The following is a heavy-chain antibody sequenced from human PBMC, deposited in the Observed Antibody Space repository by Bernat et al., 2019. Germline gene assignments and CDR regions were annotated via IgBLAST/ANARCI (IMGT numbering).Heavy chain of an antibody. V-gene: IGHV3-74*01. CDR3: VRGSGYYYFDY. Sequence: EVHLVESGGGLVQPGGSLRLSCTASGFTFSTYWMHWVRQAPGKGLEWVLGLSTDGSNTRYSDSVKGRFTISRDNAKNTLYLQMNGLRVDDTAVYYCVRGSGYYYFDYWGQGILVTVSS. CDR1: GFTFSTYW. CDR2: LSTDGSNT. J-gene: IGHJ4*02. D-gene: IGHD3-22*01.